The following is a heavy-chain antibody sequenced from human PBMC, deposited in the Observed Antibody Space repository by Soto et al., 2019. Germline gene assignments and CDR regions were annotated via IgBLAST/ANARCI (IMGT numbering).Heavy chain of an antibody. CDR3: ARELPPDL. CDR1: GFPVSSKY. D-gene: IGHD2-15*01. V-gene: IGHV3-53*01. J-gene: IGHJ5*02. CDR2: IWSAGLT. Sequence: LRLSCAASGFPVSSKYMNWVRQAPGKGLEWVSIIWSAGLTYYADSVRGRFTISRDISKNILFLQMNNLRAEDSAIYYCARELPPDLWGQGTLVTVSS.